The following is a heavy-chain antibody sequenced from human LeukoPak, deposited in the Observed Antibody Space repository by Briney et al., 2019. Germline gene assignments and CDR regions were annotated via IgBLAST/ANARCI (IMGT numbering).Heavy chain of an antibody. CDR1: DGSINSYY. V-gene: IGHV4-59*01. D-gene: IGHD1-26*01. CDR3: SRGRSNYYGMDV. Sequence: PSETLSLTCSVSDGSINSYYWNWIRRPPGKGLEWIGYIYYNGNTNYSPSLKSRVTMSVDTSKNLFSLKVSSVTAADTAVYYCSRGRSNYYGMDVWGQGTTVTVSS. J-gene: IGHJ6*02. CDR2: IYYNGNT.